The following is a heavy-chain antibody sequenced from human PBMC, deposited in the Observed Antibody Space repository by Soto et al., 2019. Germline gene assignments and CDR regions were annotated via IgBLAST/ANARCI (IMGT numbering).Heavy chain of an antibody. Sequence: EVQLLESGGGLVQPGGSLRLSCAASEFTFSSYAMSWVRQAPGKGLEWLSGISGSGVSTYYADSEKGRLTISRDNSKNTVFLQMNGLRAEDTAVYYCAKGVDTYYYYYMDVWGKGTTVTVSS. CDR1: EFTFSSYA. CDR2: ISGSGVST. J-gene: IGHJ6*03. D-gene: IGHD3-10*01. CDR3: AKGVDTYYYYYMDV. V-gene: IGHV3-23*01.